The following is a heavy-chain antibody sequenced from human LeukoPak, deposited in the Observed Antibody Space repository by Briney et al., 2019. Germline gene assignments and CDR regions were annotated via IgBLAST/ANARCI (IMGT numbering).Heavy chain of an antibody. CDR1: GFSFSDFG. CDR2: IRSDGSIK. D-gene: IGHD3-9*01. J-gene: IGHJ6*02. V-gene: IGHV3-30*02. CDR3: ARARDYDILTGYGYGMDV. Sequence: GGSLRLSCAASGFSFSDFGMDWVRQAPGKGLEWVAFIRSDGSIKYYLDSVKGRFTISRDNSKNTLYLQMNSLRAEDTAVYYCARARDYDILTGYGYGMDVWGQGTTVTVSS.